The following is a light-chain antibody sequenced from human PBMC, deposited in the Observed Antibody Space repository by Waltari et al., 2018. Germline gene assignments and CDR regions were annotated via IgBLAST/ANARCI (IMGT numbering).Light chain of an antibody. Sequence: EIVLTQSPGTLSLSPGERAALSCRASQSVGRTLAWYQQKPGQAPRLLIYGASNRATGIPDRFRGSGSWTDFSLTISGLEPEDFAVYYCQHYVRLPATFGQGTKVEIK. J-gene: IGKJ1*01. CDR1: QSVGRT. CDR2: GAS. CDR3: QHYVRLPAT. V-gene: IGKV3-20*01.